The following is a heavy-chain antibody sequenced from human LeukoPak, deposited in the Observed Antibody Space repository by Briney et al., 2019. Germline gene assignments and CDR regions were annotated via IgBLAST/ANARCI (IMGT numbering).Heavy chain of an antibody. CDR2: IYYSGST. V-gene: IGHV4-39*07. CDR3: ARVYHYDSSGYYSLFDC. D-gene: IGHD3-22*01. J-gene: IGHJ4*02. Sequence: SEPLSLPCSVSGRSKSSCSYLWGWVRQPRGEGVECFGSIYYSGSTYYNQSLKSRVSISVDQPKNQLSQKLSSVADAHTAVYYCARVYHYDSSGYYSLFDCWGQGTLVTVPS. CDR1: GRSKSSCSYL.